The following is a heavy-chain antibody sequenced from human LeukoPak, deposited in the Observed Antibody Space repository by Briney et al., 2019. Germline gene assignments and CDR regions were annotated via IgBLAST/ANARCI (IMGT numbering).Heavy chain of an antibody. Sequence: GRSLRLSCAASGFTFSSYAMHWVRQAPGKGLEWVAVISYDGSNKYYADSVKGRVTISRDNSKNTLYLQMNSLRAEDTAVYYCAREGGDIVVVVAATNWFDPWGQGTLVTVSS. D-gene: IGHD2-15*01. CDR1: GFTFSSYA. J-gene: IGHJ5*02. CDR3: AREGGDIVVVVAATNWFDP. V-gene: IGHV3-30*04. CDR2: ISYDGSNK.